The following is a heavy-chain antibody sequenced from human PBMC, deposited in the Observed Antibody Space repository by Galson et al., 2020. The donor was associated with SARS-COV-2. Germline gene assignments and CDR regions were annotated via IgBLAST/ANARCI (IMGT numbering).Heavy chain of an antibody. CDR1: GYSISSGYY. CDR3: ASSPEGHGLRY. V-gene: IGHV4-38-2*01. Sequence: SETLSLTCAVTGYSISSGYYWGWNRQPPGKGLEWIGSINHSGSTYYNPSLKSRVTISVDTSKNQFSLKLSSVTAADTAVYYCASSPEGHGLRYWGQGTLVTVSS. J-gene: IGHJ4*02. CDR2: INHSGST.